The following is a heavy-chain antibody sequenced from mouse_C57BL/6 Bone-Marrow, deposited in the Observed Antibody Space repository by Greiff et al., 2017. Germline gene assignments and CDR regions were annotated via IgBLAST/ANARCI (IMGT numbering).Heavy chain of an antibody. CDR1: GYSITSGYY. CDR2: LSYAGSN. CDR3: AREGYYGSSPPFDD. Sequence: VQLKESGPGLVKPSQSLSLTCSVTGYSITSGYYWNWIRQFPGNKLEWMGYLSYAGSNNYNPSLKNRISITRDPSTNPFFLKWNSVTTEDTATYYGAREGYYGSSPPFDDWGQGTTRTVSS. V-gene: IGHV3-6*01. J-gene: IGHJ2*01. D-gene: IGHD1-1*01.